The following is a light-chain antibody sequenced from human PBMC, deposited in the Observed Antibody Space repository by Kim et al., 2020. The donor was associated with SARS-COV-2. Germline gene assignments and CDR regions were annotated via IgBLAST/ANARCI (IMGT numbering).Light chain of an antibody. CDR3: QQRSNWPYT. CDR1: QSVSSY. J-gene: IGKJ2*01. Sequence: EIVLTQSPATLSLSPGERATLSCRASQSVSSYLAWYQQKPGQAPRFLIYDVSNRATGIPARFSGSGSGTDFTLTISSLEPEDFAVYYCQQRSNWPYTFGQGTKLEI. CDR2: DVS. V-gene: IGKV3-11*01.